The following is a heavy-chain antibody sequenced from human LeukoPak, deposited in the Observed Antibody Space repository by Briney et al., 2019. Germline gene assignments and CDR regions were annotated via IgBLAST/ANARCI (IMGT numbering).Heavy chain of an antibody. Sequence: GGSLRLSCAASGFTFSSYGMHWVRQAPGKGLEWVAFIRYDGSNKYYADSVKGRFTISRDNSKNTLYLQMNSLRTEDTALYYCAKGPNSGYDFCDYWGQGTLVTVSS. J-gene: IGHJ4*02. CDR3: AKGPNSGYDFCDY. CDR2: IRYDGSNK. V-gene: IGHV3-30*02. CDR1: GFTFSSYG. D-gene: IGHD5-12*01.